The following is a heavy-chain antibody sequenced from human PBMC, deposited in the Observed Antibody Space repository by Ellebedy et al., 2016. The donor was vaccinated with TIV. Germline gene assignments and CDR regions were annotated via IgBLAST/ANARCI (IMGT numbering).Heavy chain of an antibody. CDR2: FDPEDGET. CDR3: ATTYYYDTSGYYERDFDY. D-gene: IGHD3-22*01. Sequence: AASVKVSCKVSGCTLTELSMHWVRQAPGKGLEWMGGFDPEDGETIYAQKFQARVTMTEDTSTDTAYMELSSLRSEDTAVYYCATTYYYDTSGYYERDFDYWGQGTLVTVSS. J-gene: IGHJ4*02. CDR1: GCTLTELS. V-gene: IGHV1-24*01.